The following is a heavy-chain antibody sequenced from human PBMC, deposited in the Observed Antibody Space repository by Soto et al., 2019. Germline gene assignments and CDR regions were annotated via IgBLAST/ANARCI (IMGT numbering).Heavy chain of an antibody. CDR2: ISYDGSNK. J-gene: IGHJ6*04. Sequence: QVQLVESGGGVVQPGRSLRLSCAASGFTFSSYAMHWVRQAPGKGLEWVAVISYDGSNKYYADSVKGRFTISRDNSKNSLYLQRTSGRAEDGAFFYCGRDGGFERWQHFGGMAVWAKGPTVTLS. CDR1: GFTFSSYA. V-gene: IGHV3-30-3*01. D-gene: IGHD3-10*01. CDR3: GRDGGFERWQHFGGMAV.